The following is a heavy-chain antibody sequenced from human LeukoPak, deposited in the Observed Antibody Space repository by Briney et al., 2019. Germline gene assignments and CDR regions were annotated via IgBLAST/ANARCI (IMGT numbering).Heavy chain of an antibody. CDR1: SYTFTSYG. D-gene: IGHD3-10*01. Sequence: ASVKVSCKASSYTFTSYGISWVRQAPGQGLEWMGWISAYNGNTNYAQKLQGRVTMTTDTSTSTAYMELRSLRSDDTAVYYCAGECGSGSYYNFDYWGQGTLVTVSS. CDR3: AGECGSGSYYNFDY. V-gene: IGHV1-18*01. J-gene: IGHJ4*02. CDR2: ISAYNGNT.